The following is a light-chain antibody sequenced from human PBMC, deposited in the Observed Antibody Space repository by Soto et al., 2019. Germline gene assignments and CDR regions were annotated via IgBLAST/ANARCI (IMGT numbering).Light chain of an antibody. CDR2: MGS. CDR1: QSLVHSNGYNY. J-gene: IGKJ1*01. V-gene: IGKV2-28*01. CDR3: MQTLQCRT. Sequence: DNVMTQSPLSLPVTPGEPASISCRSSQSLVHSNGYNYLDWYLQKPGQSPQVLIYMGSNRASVVPDRFSGSGSGTDFTLKISRVEAEDVGVDYCMQTLQCRTFGQGTKVEI.